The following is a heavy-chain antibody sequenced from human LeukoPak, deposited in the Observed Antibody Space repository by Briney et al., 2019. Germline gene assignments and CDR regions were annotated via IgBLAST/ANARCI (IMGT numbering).Heavy chain of an antibody. V-gene: IGHV3-7*01. CDR3: TGGSDKVLSGEYCYYMDV. D-gene: IGHD2/OR15-2a*01. CDR1: GFTTHYW. CDR2: IERDGRVQ. Sequence: GGSLRLSCTASGFTTHYWLNWVRQSPGKGREWVANIERDGRVQHYVDSVEGRFTLSRDRAKTSLDLQMHNLRAEHTAVYYCTGGSDKVLSGEYCYYMDVWGKGTTVTVSS. J-gene: IGHJ6*03.